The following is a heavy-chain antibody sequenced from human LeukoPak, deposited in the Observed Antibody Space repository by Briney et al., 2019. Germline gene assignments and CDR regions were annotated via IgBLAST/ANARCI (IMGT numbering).Heavy chain of an antibody. D-gene: IGHD3-10*01. Sequence: PSETLSLTCSVSGGSISSSNYYWGWIRRPPGKGLEWIGTIYYSGTTYYNPSLESRVTISEDMSKNQFSPTLRSVTAADTAVYYCARQISDYYYYYIDVWGKGTTVTVSS. CDR1: GGSISSSNYY. CDR3: ARQISDYYYYYIDV. CDR2: IYYSGTT. V-gene: IGHV4-39*01. J-gene: IGHJ6*03.